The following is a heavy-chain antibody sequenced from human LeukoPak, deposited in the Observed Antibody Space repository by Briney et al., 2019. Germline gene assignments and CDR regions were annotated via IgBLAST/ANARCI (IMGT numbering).Heavy chain of an antibody. CDR1: GFTFSSYW. Sequence: GGSLRLSCAASGFTFSSYWMSWVRQATGKGLEWVANIKQDGSEKYYVDSVKGRFTISRDNAKNSLYLQMNSLRVEDTAVYYGARGVPAAMGDYFAYWGQGTLGTVAS. D-gene: IGHD2-2*01. J-gene: IGHJ4*02. V-gene: IGHV3-7*03. CDR3: ARGVPAAMGDYFAY. CDR2: IKQDGSEK.